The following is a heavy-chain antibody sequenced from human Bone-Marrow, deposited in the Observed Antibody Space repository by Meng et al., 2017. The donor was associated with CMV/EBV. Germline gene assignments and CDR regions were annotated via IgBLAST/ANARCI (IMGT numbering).Heavy chain of an antibody. V-gene: IGHV1-69*10. CDR2: IIPILGIA. CDR1: GYTFTSYG. D-gene: IGHD1-26*01. J-gene: IGHJ5*02. CDR3: ARQVGATTAGWLDP. Sequence: SVKVSCKASGYTFTSYGISWVRQAPGQGLEWMGGIIPILGIAKYAQKFHGRVTITADKSTTTGYMEVRSLRSEDTAVYYCARQVGATTAGWLDPWGQGTLVTVSS.